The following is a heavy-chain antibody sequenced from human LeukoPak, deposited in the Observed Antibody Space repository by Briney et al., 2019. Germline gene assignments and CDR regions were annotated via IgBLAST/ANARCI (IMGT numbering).Heavy chain of an antibody. CDR1: GGSISSYY. CDR3: ARYDDDYFDY. D-gene: IGHD1-1*01. Sequence: SETLSLTCTVSGGSISSYYWSCIRQPPGKGLEWIGYIYYSGSTNYNPSLKSRVTISVDTSKNQFSLKLSSVTAADTAVYYCARYDDDYFDYWGQGTLVTVSS. CDR2: IYYSGST. V-gene: IGHV4-59*01. J-gene: IGHJ4*02.